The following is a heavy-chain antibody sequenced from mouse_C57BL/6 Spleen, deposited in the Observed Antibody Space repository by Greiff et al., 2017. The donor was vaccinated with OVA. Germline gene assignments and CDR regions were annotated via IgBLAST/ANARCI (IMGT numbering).Heavy chain of an antibody. CDR1: GFTFSSYA. CDR3: ARGRASMATRDYAMDY. CDR2: ISDGGSYT. Sequence: EVHLVESGGGLVKPGGSLKLSCAASGFTFSSYAMSWVRQTPEKRLEWVATISDGGSYTYYPDNVQGRFTISRDNAKNNLYLQMSHLKSEDTAMYYCARGRASMATRDYAMDYWGQGTSVTVSS. J-gene: IGHJ4*01. V-gene: IGHV5-4*01. D-gene: IGHD1-1*02.